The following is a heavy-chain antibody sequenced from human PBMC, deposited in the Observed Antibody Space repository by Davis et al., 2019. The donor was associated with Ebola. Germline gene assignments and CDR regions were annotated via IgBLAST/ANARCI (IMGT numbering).Heavy chain of an antibody. CDR2: ISIGGENT. V-gene: IGHV3-23*01. D-gene: IGHD1/OR15-1a*01. Sequence: ESLKISCAASGFTFSSYAMSWVRQASGKGLEWVSSISIGGENTYYADSVKGRFSISRDSSKSTVYLQMNSLRADDTATYYCAKTRNNWYFDFWGRGTLVTVSS. CDR1: GFTFSSYA. CDR3: AKTRNNWYFDF. J-gene: IGHJ2*01.